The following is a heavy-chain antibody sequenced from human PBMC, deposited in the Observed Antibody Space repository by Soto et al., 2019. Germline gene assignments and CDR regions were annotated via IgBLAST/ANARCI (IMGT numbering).Heavy chain of an antibody. V-gene: IGHV3-74*01. Sequence: EVQLVESGGGLVQPGESLRLSCEASGFTFSNHWMHWVRQAPGKGPVLVARIKTDGSTTNYADYVKGRFTVSRDNAKNTLFLQMNRLKVEDTAVYYWARNWNGVEYWGQGTLVTVSS. J-gene: IGHJ4*02. D-gene: IGHD1-1*01. CDR1: GFTFSNHW. CDR3: ARNWNGVEY. CDR2: IKTDGSTT.